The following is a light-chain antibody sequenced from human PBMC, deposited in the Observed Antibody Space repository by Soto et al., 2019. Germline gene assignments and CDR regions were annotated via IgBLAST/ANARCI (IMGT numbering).Light chain of an antibody. CDR1: DNDISFFNY. J-gene: IGLJ1*01. CDR3: SSYTSISTLVV. CDR2: EVS. V-gene: IGLV2-14*01. Sequence: QSALNQPASVSGALGQSSTISCTATDNDISFFNYVSWYQQHPGKAPKLMIYEVSNRHSGVSNRFSGSKSGNTASLTISRLQAEDEADYYCSSYTSISTLVVFGTGTKVTGL.